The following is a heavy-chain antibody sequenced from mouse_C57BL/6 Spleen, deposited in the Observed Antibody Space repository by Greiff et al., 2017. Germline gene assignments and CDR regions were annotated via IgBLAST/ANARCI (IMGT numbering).Heavy chain of an antibody. Sequence: VQLQQPGAELVKPGASVKLSCKASGYTFTSYWMHWVKQRPGQGLEWIGMIHPNSGSTNYNEKFKSKATLTVDKSSSTAYMQLSSLTSEDSAVYYCARAITTVPYYFDYWGQGTTLTVSS. D-gene: IGHD1-1*01. V-gene: IGHV1-64*01. J-gene: IGHJ2*01. CDR3: ARAITTVPYYFDY. CDR1: GYTFTSYW. CDR2: IHPNSGST.